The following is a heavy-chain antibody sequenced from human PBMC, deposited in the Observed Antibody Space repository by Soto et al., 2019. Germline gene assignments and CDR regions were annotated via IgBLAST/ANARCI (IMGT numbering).Heavy chain of an antibody. CDR1: GFTFSSYW. V-gene: IGHV3-7*01. J-gene: IGHJ4*02. CDR3: ARTPPRRGYSSGWYYFDE. Sequence: GGSLRLSCAASGFTFSSYWMSWVRQAPGKGLEWVANIKQDGSEKYYVDSVKGRFTISRDNAKNSLYLQMNSLRAEDTAVYYCARTPPRRGYSSGWYYFDEWGQGTLVTVSS. D-gene: IGHD6-19*01. CDR2: IKQDGSEK.